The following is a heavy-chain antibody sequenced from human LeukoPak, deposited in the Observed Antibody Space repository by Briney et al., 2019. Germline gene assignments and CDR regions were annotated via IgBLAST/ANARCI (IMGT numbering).Heavy chain of an antibody. Sequence: PGRSLRLSCAASGFTFSSYAMSWVRQAPGKGLEWVSAISGSGGSTYYADSVKGRFTISRDNAKNTLYLQMNSLRAEDTAVYYCATSKGGMVRGVPDYWGQGTLVTVSS. D-gene: IGHD3-10*01. V-gene: IGHV3-23*01. J-gene: IGHJ4*02. CDR2: ISGSGGST. CDR1: GFTFSSYA. CDR3: ATSKGGMVRGVPDY.